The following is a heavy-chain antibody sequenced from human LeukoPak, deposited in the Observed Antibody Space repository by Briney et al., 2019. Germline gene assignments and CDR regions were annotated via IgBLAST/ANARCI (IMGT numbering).Heavy chain of an antibody. D-gene: IGHD4-17*01. Sequence: PSETLSLTCTVSGGSISSGDYYWSWIRQPPGKGLEWIGYIYYSGSTNYNPPLKSRVTMSVDTSKNHFSLNLSSVTAADTAVYYCALLTTVTSYYFDYWGQGTLVTVSS. CDR2: IYYSGST. CDR3: ALLTTVTSYYFDY. CDR1: GGSISSGDYY. J-gene: IGHJ4*02. V-gene: IGHV4-61*08.